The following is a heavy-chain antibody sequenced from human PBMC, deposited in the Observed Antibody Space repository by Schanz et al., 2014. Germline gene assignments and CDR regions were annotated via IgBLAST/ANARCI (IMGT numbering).Heavy chain of an antibody. J-gene: IGHJ3*01. CDR1: GFTFSSYA. D-gene: IGHD5-12*01. CDR2: ISGGGDIT. CDR3: ARDGGRDGYNLAFDV. V-gene: IGHV3-23*04. Sequence: EVHLVESGGGLIQPGGSLRLSCAASGFTFSSYAMSWVRQAPGKGLEWVSGISGGGDITSYADSVKGRFIISRDNSKNTLNLHMNSLRAEDTAVYFCARDGGRDGYNLAFDVWGQGTLVTVSS.